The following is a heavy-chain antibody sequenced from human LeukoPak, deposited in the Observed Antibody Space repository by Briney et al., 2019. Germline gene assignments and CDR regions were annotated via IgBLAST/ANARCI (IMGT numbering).Heavy chain of an antibody. Sequence: GGSLRLSCVVSGFPFSFYELNWVRQAPGKGLERVSNIGASSTPKYYADSVKGRFSISRDNAKSSLYLQMNSLRVEDTAVYYCALLAVASDFDCWGQGALVTVSS. J-gene: IGHJ4*02. CDR2: IGASSTPK. V-gene: IGHV3-48*03. CDR1: GFPFSFYE. CDR3: ALLAVASDFDC. D-gene: IGHD6-19*01.